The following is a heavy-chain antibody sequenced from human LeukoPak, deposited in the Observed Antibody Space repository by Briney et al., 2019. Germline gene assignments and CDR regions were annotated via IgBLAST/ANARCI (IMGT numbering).Heavy chain of an antibody. CDR3: ARDRGAEQWLVRWFDP. Sequence: GGSLRLSCAASGFTFSSYGMHWVRQAPGKGLEWVAVIWYDGSNKYYADSVKGRFTISRDNSKNTLYLQMNSLRAEDTAVYYCARDRGAEQWLVRWFDPWGQGTLVTVSS. D-gene: IGHD6-19*01. CDR1: GFTFSSYG. CDR2: IWYDGSNK. J-gene: IGHJ5*02. V-gene: IGHV3-33*01.